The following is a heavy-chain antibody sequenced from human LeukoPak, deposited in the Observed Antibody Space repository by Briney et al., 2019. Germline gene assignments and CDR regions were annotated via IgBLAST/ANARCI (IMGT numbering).Heavy chain of an antibody. CDR1: GGSFSGYY. V-gene: IGHV4-34*01. CDR2: INHSGST. Sequence: SETLSLTCAVYGGSFSGYYWSWIRQPPGKGLEWIGEINHSGSTNSNPSLKSRVTISVDTSKNQFSLKLSSVTAADTAVYYCARGTTYYYDSSGSRRYWFDPWGQGTLVTVSS. CDR3: ARGTTYYYDSSGSRRYWFDP. J-gene: IGHJ5*02. D-gene: IGHD3-22*01.